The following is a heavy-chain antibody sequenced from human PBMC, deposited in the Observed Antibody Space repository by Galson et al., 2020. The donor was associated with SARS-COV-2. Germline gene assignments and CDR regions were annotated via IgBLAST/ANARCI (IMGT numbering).Heavy chain of an antibody. D-gene: IGHD5-18*01. CDR3: ARLERGYSYGYGGTYGFDI. CDR1: GGSISSSSYY. V-gene: IGHV4-39*01. CDR2: IYYSGST. J-gene: IGHJ3*02. Sequence: SETLSLTCTVSGGSISSSSYYWGWIRQPPGKGLEWIGNIYYSGSTYYNPSLKSRVTISVDTSKNQFSLKLSSVTAADTAIYYGARLERGYSYGYGGTYGFDIWGQGTMVTVSS.